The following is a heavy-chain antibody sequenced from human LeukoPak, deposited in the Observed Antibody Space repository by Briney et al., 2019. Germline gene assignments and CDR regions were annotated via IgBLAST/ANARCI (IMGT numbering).Heavy chain of an antibody. Sequence: GGSLRLSCAASGFTFSSYAMSWVRQAPGKGLEWVSAIGGSGGSTYYADSVKGRFTISRDNSKNMLYLQMNSLRAEDTAVYYCAKARPGDIVLMVYADYWYFDLWGRGTLVTVSS. J-gene: IGHJ2*01. CDR1: GFTFSSYA. V-gene: IGHV3-23*01. CDR2: IGGSGGST. CDR3: AKARPGDIVLMVYADYWYFDL. D-gene: IGHD2-8*01.